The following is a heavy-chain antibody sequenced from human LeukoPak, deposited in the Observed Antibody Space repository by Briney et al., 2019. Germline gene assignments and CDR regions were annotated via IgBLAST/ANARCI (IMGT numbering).Heavy chain of an antibody. J-gene: IGHJ5*02. Sequence: SETLSLTCAVYGGSFSGYYWSWIRQPLGKGLEWIGEINHSGSTNYNPSLKSRVTISVDTSKNQFSLKLSSVTAADTAVYYCARGWWFDPWGQGTLVTVSS. CDR1: GGSFSGYY. CDR3: ARGWWFDP. V-gene: IGHV4-34*01. CDR2: INHSGST.